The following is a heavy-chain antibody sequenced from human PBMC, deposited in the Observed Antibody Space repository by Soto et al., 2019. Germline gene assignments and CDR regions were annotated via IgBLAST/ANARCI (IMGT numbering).Heavy chain of an antibody. J-gene: IGHJ4*02. CDR1: GYTLTELS. Sequence: GASVKVCCKVSGYTLTELSMHWVRQAPGKGLEWIGGFDPEDGETIYAQKFQGRVTMTEDTSTDTAYMELSSLRSEDTAVYYCASPRGYYDSSGYYSPFDYWGQGTLVTVSS. CDR2: FDPEDGET. D-gene: IGHD3-22*01. V-gene: IGHV1-24*01. CDR3: ASPRGYYDSSGYYSPFDY.